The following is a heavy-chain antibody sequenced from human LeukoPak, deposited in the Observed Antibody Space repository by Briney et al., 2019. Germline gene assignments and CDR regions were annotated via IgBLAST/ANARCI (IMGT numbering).Heavy chain of an antibody. J-gene: IGHJ4*02. D-gene: IGHD6-6*01. CDR3: AVYSSSSAPFDY. V-gene: IGHV4-61*02. CDR1: GGSISSGSYY. CDR2: IYTSGST. Sequence: PSETLSLTCTVSGGSISSGSYYWSWIRQPAGKGLEWIGRIYTSGSTNYNPSLKSRVTISVDTSKNQFSLKLSSVTAADTAVYYCAVYSSSSAPFDYWGQGTLVTVSS.